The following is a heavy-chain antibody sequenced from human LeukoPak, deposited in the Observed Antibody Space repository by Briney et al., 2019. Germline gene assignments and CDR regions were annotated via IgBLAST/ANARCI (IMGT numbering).Heavy chain of an antibody. J-gene: IGHJ4*02. D-gene: IGHD5-18*01. CDR3: ASQGYSYGSRPYYFDY. CDR2: IKQDGSDK. Sequence: GGSLRLSCAVSGFTFSSSWMSWVRQAPGKGLEWVANIKQDGSDKYYADSVKGRFTISRDNAQNSLWLQMNSLRAEDTAVYYCASQGYSYGSRPYYFDYWGQGTLVTVSS. CDR1: GFTFSSSW. V-gene: IGHV3-7*01.